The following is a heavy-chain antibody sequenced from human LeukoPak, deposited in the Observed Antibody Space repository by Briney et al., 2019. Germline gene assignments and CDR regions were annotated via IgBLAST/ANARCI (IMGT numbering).Heavy chain of an antibody. V-gene: IGHV3-15*01. D-gene: IGHD2-21*02. J-gene: IGHJ1*01. CDR2: IKSKFDGGTT. Sequence: PGGPLRLSCVASGLTFSHAWMSWVRQAPGKGLEWVGRIKSKFDGGTTHYAAPVKGRSTISRDDSRNTLYLQMDSLKIEDTAIYYCAIEGRAYCGGDCSEYFQHWGQGTLVTVSS. CDR3: AIEGRAYCGGDCSEYFQH. CDR1: GLTFSHAW.